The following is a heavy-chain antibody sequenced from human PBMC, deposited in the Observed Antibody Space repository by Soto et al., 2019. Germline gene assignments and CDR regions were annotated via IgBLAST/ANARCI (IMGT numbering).Heavy chain of an antibody. CDR1: GYSFTSYW. Sequence: GESLKISCKGSGYSFTSYWIGWVRQMPGKGLEWMGITYPGDSDTRYSPSFQGQVTISADKSISTAYLQWSSLKASDTAMYYCARPLAAWSGYPPYLDVWGQGTTVTVSS. V-gene: IGHV5-51*01. CDR2: TYPGDSDT. J-gene: IGHJ6*02. D-gene: IGHD3-3*01. CDR3: ARPLAAWSGYPPYLDV.